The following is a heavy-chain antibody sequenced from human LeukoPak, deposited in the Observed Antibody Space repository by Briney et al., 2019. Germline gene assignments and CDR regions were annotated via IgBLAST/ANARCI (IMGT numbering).Heavy chain of an antibody. CDR2: INTNTGGT. J-gene: IGHJ4*02. CDR1: GYTFTAYY. CDR3: ARWRGYSSGWSGPFDD. Sequence: GASVKVSCKPSGYTFTAYYMHWVRQAPGQGPEWMGWINTNTGGTYYAQGFQGRVTMTRDTSISTAYMELSSLTSDDTAVYYCARWRGYSSGWSGPFDDWGQGTLVTVSS. D-gene: IGHD6-13*01. V-gene: IGHV1-2*02.